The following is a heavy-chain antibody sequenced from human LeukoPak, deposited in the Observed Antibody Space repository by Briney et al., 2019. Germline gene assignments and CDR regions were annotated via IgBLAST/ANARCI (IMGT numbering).Heavy chain of an antibody. CDR1: GFTSDDYA. J-gene: IGHJ4*02. Sequence: GGSLRLSCAASGFTSDDYAMSWVRQAPGKGLEWVSFINWNGGSTAYGDSVKGRFTISRDNAKNSLYLQMDSLRADDTAFYYCARDSTRGLDYWGQGTLVTVSS. CDR3: ARDSTRGLDY. CDR2: INWNGGST. D-gene: IGHD4-17*01. V-gene: IGHV3-20*04.